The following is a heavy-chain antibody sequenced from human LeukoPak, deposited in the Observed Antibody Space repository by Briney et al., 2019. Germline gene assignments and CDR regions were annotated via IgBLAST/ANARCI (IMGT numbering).Heavy chain of an antibody. D-gene: IGHD3-3*01. J-gene: IGHJ4*02. Sequence: ASVKVSCKASGYTITGYYMHWVRQAPGQGLEWMGWLNPNSGDTVYAQKLQGRLTITRTTSISTAYMELSSLRSEDTAVYYCAREAIFGVLYDWGQGTLVTVSS. CDR3: AREAIFGVLYD. V-gene: IGHV1-8*03. CDR1: GYTITGYY. CDR2: LNPNSGDT.